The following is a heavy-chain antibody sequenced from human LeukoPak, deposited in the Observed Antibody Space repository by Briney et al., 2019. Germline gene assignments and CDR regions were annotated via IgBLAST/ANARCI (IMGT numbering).Heavy chain of an antibody. D-gene: IGHD5-12*01. V-gene: IGHV1-69*13. CDR3: AGMFVTGYDWRRWFDP. CDR1: GGTFSSYA. J-gene: IGHJ5*02. CDR2: IIPIFGTA. Sequence: SVTVSCKASGGTFSSYAISWVRQAPGQGLEWMGGIIPIFGTANYAQKFQGRVTITADESTSTAYMELSSLRTEDTAVCYCAGMFVTGYDWRRWFDPWGQGTLVTVSS.